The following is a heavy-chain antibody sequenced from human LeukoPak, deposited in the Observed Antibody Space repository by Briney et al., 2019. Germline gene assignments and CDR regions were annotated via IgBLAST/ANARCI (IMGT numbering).Heavy chain of an antibody. CDR1: GDSVSTNSAV. D-gene: IGHD2-2*01. CDR2: TYYRSKWYT. V-gene: IGHV6-1*01. J-gene: IGHJ4*02. CDR3: ARGPRYCSGTSRQSYFDY. Sequence: SQTLSLTCTISGDSVSTNSAVWPWISQPPSRGLEWLGRTYYRSKWYTDYAFSIKSRITINPDKSKNQFSLQLNSVTPEHTAVYYCARGPRYCSGTSRQSYFDYWGQGTPVTVSS.